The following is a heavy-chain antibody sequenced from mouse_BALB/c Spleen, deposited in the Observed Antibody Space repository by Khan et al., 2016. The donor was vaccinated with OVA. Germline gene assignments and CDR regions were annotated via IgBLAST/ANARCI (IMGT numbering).Heavy chain of an antibody. V-gene: IGHV1-4*01. D-gene: IGHD2-14*01. CDR1: GYTFTTYT. CDR2: IIPSNDYT. CDR3: VREVAYYRSDGWFAY. J-gene: IGHJ3*01. Sequence: VQLQESGAELARPGASVKMSCKASGYTFTTYTIHWVKQRPGQGLEWIGYIIPSNDYTNYNQKFKDRATLTADKSSSTAYMQLSSLTSEDSAVYYCVREVAYYRSDGWFAYWGQGTLVTVSA.